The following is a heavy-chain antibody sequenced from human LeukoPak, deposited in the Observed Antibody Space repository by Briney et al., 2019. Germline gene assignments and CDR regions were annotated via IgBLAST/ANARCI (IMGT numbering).Heavy chain of an antibody. CDR3: ATAYYSDSRGYYDF. CDR2: IYPGDSDT. D-gene: IGHD3-22*01. V-gene: IGHV5-51*01. Sequence: HGESLKISCKGSGYSFTSYWIGGVRPMPGEGLELMGIIYPGDSDTRYSPSFQGQVTISADKSISTAYLQWSSLRASDTAMYYCATAYYSDSRGYYDFWGQGTLVTVSS. CDR1: GYSFTSYW. J-gene: IGHJ4*02.